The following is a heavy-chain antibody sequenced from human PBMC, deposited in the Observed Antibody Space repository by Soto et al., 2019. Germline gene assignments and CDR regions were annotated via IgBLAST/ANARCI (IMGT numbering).Heavy chain of an antibody. Sequence: SVKVSCKASGGTFSSYAFSWVRQAPGQGLEWMGGIIRIFHTPTYAQKFQGRVTITADESTSTAYMELISLRSDDTAVYYCVHCKVAYSSGFFDYWGQGTLVTVSS. D-gene: IGHD1-26*01. CDR3: VHCKVAYSSGFFDY. CDR1: GGTFSSYA. V-gene: IGHV1-69*13. CDR2: IIRIFHTP. J-gene: IGHJ4*02.